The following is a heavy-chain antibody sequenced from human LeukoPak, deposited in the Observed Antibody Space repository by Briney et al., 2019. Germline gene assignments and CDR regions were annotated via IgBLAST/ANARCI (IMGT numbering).Heavy chain of an antibody. J-gene: IGHJ4*02. CDR1: GFTFSSYG. V-gene: IGHV3-30*03. CDR2: ISYDGSNK. Sequence: PGRSLRLSCAASGFTFSSYGMHWVRQAPGKGLEWVAVISYDGSNKYYADSVKGRFTISRDNSKNTLYLQMNSLRAEDTAVYYCARDLDYYDSSGYLPYWGQGTLVTVSS. D-gene: IGHD3-22*01. CDR3: ARDLDYYDSSGYLPY.